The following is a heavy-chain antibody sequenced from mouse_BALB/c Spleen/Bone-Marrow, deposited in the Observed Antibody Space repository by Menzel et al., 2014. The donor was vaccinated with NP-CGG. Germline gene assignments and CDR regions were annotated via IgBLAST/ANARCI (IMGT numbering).Heavy chain of an antibody. V-gene: IGHV3-8*02. D-gene: IGHD3-2*01. CDR3: ARRQLGLQYYVDY. Sequence: EVQGVESGPRLVKPSQTLSLTCSVTGDSITSGYWNWIRKFPGNNLEYMGYISYSGSTYYNPSLKSRISITRDTSKNXYFLQLNSVTTEDTATYYGARRQLGLQYYVDYRGQGTTLTVSS. CDR1: GDSITSGY. CDR2: ISYSGST. J-gene: IGHJ2*01.